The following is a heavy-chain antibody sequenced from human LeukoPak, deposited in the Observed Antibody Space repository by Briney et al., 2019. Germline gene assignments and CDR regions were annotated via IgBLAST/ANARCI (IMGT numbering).Heavy chain of an antibody. V-gene: IGHV3-7*03. Sequence: GGSLRLSCAASGFTFSSYWMSWVRQAPGKGLEWVANIKQDGSEKYYVDSVKGRFTISRDNAKNSLYLQMNSLRAEDTAVYYCAREPYYYDSSGYYWGQGTLVTVSS. CDR1: GFTFSSYW. D-gene: IGHD3-22*01. CDR3: AREPYYYDSSGYY. J-gene: IGHJ4*02. CDR2: IKQDGSEK.